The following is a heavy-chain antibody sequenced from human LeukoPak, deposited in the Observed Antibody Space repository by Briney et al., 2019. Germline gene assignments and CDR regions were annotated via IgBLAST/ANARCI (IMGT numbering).Heavy chain of an antibody. CDR3: TRAGSYWGATSFYDF. CDR1: GFTFSRYA. CDR2: MWHVGSNE. Sequence: GGSLRLSCAASGFTFSRYAIHWVRQAPGKGLEWVAVMWHVGSNEYYADSVKGRFTISRDDSANTVYLQMNSLRSDDTGVYYCTRAGSYWGATSFYDFWGQGVLVTVSS. D-gene: IGHD3-10*01. J-gene: IGHJ4*02. V-gene: IGHV3-33*03.